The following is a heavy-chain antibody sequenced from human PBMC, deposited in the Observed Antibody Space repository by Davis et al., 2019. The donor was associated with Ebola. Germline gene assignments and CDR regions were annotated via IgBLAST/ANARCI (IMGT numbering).Heavy chain of an antibody. V-gene: IGHV4-34*01. Sequence: SETLSLTCAVYGGSFSGYYWSWIRQPPGKGLEWIGEINHSGSTNYNPSLKSRVTISVDTSKNQFSLKLSSVTAADTAVYYCAREMQWLVPDYWGQGTLVTVSS. CDR3: AREMQWLVPDY. D-gene: IGHD6-19*01. CDR2: INHSGST. J-gene: IGHJ4*02. CDR1: GGSFSGYY.